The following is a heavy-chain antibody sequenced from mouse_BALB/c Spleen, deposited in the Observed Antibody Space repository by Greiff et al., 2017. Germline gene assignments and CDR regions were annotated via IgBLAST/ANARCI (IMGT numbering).Heavy chain of an antibody. V-gene: IGHV14-3*02. Sequence: VQLKQSGAELVKPGASVKLSCTASGFNIKDTYMHWVKQRPEQGLEWIGRIDPANGNTKYDPKFQGKATITADTSSNTAYLQLSSLTSEDTAVYYCARGYDVYYYAMDYWGQGTSVTVSS. CDR3: ARGYDVYYYAMDY. D-gene: IGHD2-14*01. CDR2: IDPANGNT. J-gene: IGHJ4*01. CDR1: GFNIKDTY.